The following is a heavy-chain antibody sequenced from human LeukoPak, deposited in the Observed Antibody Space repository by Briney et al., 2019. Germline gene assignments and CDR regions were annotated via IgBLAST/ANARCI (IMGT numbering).Heavy chain of an antibody. CDR2: IYTSGST. J-gene: IGHJ4*02. D-gene: IGHD1-26*01. CDR1: GGSISSGSYY. V-gene: IGHV4-61*02. Sequence: SETLSLTCTVSGGSISSGSYYWSWIRQPAGKGLEWIGRIYTSGSTNYNPSLKSRVTISVDTSKNQFSLKLSSVTAADTAVYYCARASGSYSFWGQGTLVTVSS. CDR3: ARASGSYSF.